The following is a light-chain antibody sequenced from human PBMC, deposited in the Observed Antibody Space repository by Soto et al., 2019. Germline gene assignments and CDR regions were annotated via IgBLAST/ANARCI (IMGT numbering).Light chain of an antibody. CDR2: GPS. CDR3: HQFGMSPFT. CDR1: QSVRGNY. V-gene: IGKV3-20*01. Sequence: EVVLTQSPGTLSLSPGESATLSCRASQSVRGNYFAWYQQRPGQAPRLLVYGPSVRAAGIPERFRGSGSPTDFDLTISRVEPEDFAVYFCHQFGMSPFTFGPGT. J-gene: IGKJ3*01.